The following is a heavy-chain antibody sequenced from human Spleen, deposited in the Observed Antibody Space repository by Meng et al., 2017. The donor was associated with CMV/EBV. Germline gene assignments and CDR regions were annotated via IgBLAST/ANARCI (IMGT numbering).Heavy chain of an antibody. J-gene: IGHJ4*02. V-gene: IGHV3-21*01. CDR3: ARDGLGYCSSTSCYGVDY. CDR2: ISSSSGYI. CDR1: GFIFSDYE. D-gene: IGHD2-2*01. Sequence: GGSLRLSCAASGFIFSDYEMNWVRQAPGKGLEWVSSISSSSGYIYYADSVQGRFTISRDNAKNSLYLQMNSLRAEDTAVYYCARDGLGYCSSTSCYGVDYWGQGTLVTVSS.